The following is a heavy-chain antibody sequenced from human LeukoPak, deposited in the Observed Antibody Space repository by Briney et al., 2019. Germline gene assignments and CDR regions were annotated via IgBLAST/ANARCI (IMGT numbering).Heavy chain of an antibody. CDR2: IYYSGST. CDR1: GGSISSCY. J-gene: IGHJ3*02. CDR3: AREKYYYDSSGTDAFDI. D-gene: IGHD3-22*01. Sequence: SETLSLTCTVSGGSISSCYWSWIRQPPGKGLEWIGYIYYSGSTNYNPSLKSRVTISVDTSKNQFSLKLSSVTAADTAVYYCAREKYYYDSSGTDAFDIWGQGTMVTVSS. V-gene: IGHV4-59*01.